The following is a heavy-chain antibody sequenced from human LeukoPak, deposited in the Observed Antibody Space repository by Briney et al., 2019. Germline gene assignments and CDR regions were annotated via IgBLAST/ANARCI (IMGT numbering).Heavy chain of an antibody. D-gene: IGHD1-14*01. J-gene: IGHJ5*02. V-gene: IGHV1-46*03. CDR2: INPSGGST. CDR3: ARGNGKPIQRLDP. CDR1: GYTFTSYY. Sequence: ASVKVSCKASGYTFTSYYMHWVRQAPGQGLERMGIINPSGGSTSYAQRFQGRVTMTRDTSTSTVYMELSSLRSEDTAVYYCARGNGKPIQRLDPWGQGTLVTVSS.